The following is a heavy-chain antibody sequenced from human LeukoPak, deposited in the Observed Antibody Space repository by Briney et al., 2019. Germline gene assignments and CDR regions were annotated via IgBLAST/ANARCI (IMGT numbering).Heavy chain of an antibody. CDR3: ARDSDVHCSGGSCTNFDY. V-gene: IGHV3-30*04. Sequence: GGSLRLSCAASGFTFSSYAMHWVRQAPGKGLEWVAVISYDGSNKYYADSVKGRFTISRDNARKSLYLQMNSLRAEDTAIYYCARDSDVHCSGGSCTNFDYWGQGNLVTVSS. J-gene: IGHJ4*02. CDR1: GFTFSSYA. D-gene: IGHD2-15*01. CDR2: ISYDGSNK.